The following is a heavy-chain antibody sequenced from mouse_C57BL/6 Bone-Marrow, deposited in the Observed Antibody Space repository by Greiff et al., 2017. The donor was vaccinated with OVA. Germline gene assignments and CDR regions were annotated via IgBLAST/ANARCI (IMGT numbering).Heavy chain of an antibody. D-gene: IGHD1-1*01. CDR1: GYTFTDYN. CDR2: INTNNGGT. J-gene: IGHJ4*01. CDR3: ARIPIYYYCSSYTYYAMDY. Sequence: EVQLLQSGPELVKPGASVKMSCKASGYTFTDYNMHWVKQSHGKSLEWIGYINTNNGGTCYNQKFKGKATLTVNNSYRTVYMEIRSLTSEDSAGYYCARIPIYYYCSSYTYYAMDYWGQGTSVTVSS. V-gene: IGHV1-22*01.